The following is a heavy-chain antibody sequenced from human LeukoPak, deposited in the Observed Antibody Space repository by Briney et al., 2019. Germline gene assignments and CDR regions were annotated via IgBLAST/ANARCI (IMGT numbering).Heavy chain of an antibody. V-gene: IGHV3-23*01. CDR1: GFTFSSYA. CDR2: ISGSGGST. J-gene: IGHJ4*02. D-gene: IGHD6-19*01. Sequence: GGSLRLSCAASGFTFSSYAMSWVRQAPGKGLEWVSAISGSGGSTYYADSVKGRFTISRDNSKNTLYLQMNSLRAEDTAVYYCAKAFFGIAVAGWCFDYWGQGTLVTVSS. CDR3: AKAFFGIAVAGWCFDY.